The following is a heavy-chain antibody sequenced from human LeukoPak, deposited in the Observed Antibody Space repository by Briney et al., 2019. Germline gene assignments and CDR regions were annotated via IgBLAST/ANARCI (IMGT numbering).Heavy chain of an antibody. V-gene: IGHV3-48*03. J-gene: IGHJ4*02. CDR3: ARDRREGYTY. CDR2: ISGSGSTI. Sequence: PGGSLRLSCAASGFSLSSYEMHWVRHALQKWLEWVSYISGSGSTISYADSVKGRFTISRDNAKNSLYLQMNSLRAEDTAVYYCARDRREGYTYWGQGTLVTVSS. D-gene: IGHD3-16*02. CDR1: GFSLSSYE.